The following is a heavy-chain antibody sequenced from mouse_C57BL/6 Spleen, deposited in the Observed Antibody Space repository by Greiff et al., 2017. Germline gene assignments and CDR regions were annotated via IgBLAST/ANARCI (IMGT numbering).Heavy chain of an antibody. CDR1: GYTFTSYW. V-gene: IGHV1-69*01. J-gene: IGHJ2*01. Sequence: QVQLQQPGAELVMPGASVKLSCKASGYTFTSYWMHWVKQRPGQGLEWIGEIDPSDSYTNYNQKFKGKSTLTVDKSSSTAYMQLSSLTSEDSAVYYCARVGYYGSSLSYFDYWGQGTTLTVSS. D-gene: IGHD1-1*01. CDR3: ARVGYYGSSLSYFDY. CDR2: IDPSDSYT.